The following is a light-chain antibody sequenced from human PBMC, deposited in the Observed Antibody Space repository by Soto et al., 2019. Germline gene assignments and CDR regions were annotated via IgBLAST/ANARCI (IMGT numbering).Light chain of an antibody. Sequence: QSALTQPASVSGSPGQSITISCTGTSSDVGGYNYVSWYQHHPGKVPKLLIYDVNMRPPGISNRFSCSKSGNTASLTISGIQAEDEGYYYCGSYTSSITLVFGGGTKVTVL. V-gene: IGLV2-14*03. CDR1: SSDVGGYNY. CDR2: DVN. J-gene: IGLJ2*01. CDR3: GSYTSSITLV.